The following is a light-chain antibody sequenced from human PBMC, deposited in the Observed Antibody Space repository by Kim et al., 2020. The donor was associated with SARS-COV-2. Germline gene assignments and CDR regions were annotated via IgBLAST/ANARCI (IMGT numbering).Light chain of an antibody. J-gene: IGLJ1*01. CDR1: SRDICAFHY. CDR3: SSYTTANTRL. CDR2: DVS. Sequence: GQSITISCTGTSRDICAFHYVSGFQQHPGKAPKLMIYDVSERPSGISNRFSGSTSGYTASLTISGLQAEDEADYYCSSYTTANTRLFGTGTKVTVL. V-gene: IGLV2-14*03.